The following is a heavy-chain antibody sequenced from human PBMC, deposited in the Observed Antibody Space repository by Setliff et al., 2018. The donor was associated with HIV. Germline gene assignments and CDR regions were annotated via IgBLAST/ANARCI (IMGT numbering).Heavy chain of an antibody. J-gene: IGHJ4*02. V-gene: IGHV3-23*01. D-gene: IGHD3-9*01. CDR2: IQSSGII. CDR3: VKDRTDILTGYGDH. CDR1: GFTFTNSA. Sequence: GGSLRLSCAASGFTFTNSAMTWVRQAPGKGLEWVSLIQSSGIIYYADSVKGRFTISRDNSKNTLFLQMDSLRVEDTALYYCVKDRTDILTGYGDHWGQGTQVTVSS.